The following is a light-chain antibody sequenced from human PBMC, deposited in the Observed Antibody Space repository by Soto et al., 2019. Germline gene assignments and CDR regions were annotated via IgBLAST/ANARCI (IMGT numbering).Light chain of an antibody. V-gene: IGKV3-20*01. J-gene: IGKJ1*01. Sequence: VLTQSPGTLSLSPGERATLSCRASRSVCESLAWYQQKPGQAPRLLIYGASTRATGIPDRFSGSGSGTDFTLTITRLEPEDFAVYYCQQYGGSPRTFGRGTKVELK. CDR2: GAS. CDR1: RSVCES. CDR3: QQYGGSPRT.